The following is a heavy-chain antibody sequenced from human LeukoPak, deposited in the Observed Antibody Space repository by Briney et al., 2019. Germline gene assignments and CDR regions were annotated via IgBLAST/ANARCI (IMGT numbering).Heavy chain of an antibody. J-gene: IGHJ4*02. CDR3: ARGYSSSWFYNFDY. V-gene: IGHV4-34*01. CDR1: GGSFSGYY. Sequence: PSETRSLTCAVYGGSFSGYYWSWIRQPPGKGLEWIGEINHSGSTNYNPSLKSRVTISVDTSKNQFSLKLSSVTAADTAVYYCARGYSSSWFYNFDYWGQGTLVTVSS. CDR2: INHSGST. D-gene: IGHD6-13*01.